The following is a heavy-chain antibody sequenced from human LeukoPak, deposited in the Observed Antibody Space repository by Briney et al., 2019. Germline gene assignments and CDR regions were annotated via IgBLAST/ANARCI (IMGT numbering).Heavy chain of an antibody. V-gene: IGHV1-69*05. CDR3: ARVPDNRFYYYYYMDV. D-gene: IGHD1-14*01. CDR2: IIPIFGTA. CDR1: GGTFSSYA. J-gene: IGHJ6*03. Sequence: SVKVSCKASGGTFSSYAISWVRQAPGQGLEWMGGIIPIFGTANYAQKFQGRVTITTDESTSTAYMELSSLRSEDTAVYYCARVPDNRFYYYYYMDVWGKGTTVTVSS.